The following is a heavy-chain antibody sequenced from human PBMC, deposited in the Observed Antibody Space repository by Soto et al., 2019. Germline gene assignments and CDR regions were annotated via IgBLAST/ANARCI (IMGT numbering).Heavy chain of an antibody. Sequence: SETLSLTCSVSGSSMTTYYWHWIRQAPGKGLEWIGFIYNSGRGSTGSNPSLSSRVTFSIETSKNQFSLRLSSVTAADTAVYYCARAYYDTKGYSLDPWGLGTLVTVSS. J-gene: IGHJ5*02. CDR2: IYNSGRGST. CDR1: GSSMTTYY. V-gene: IGHV4-59*01. D-gene: IGHD5-12*01. CDR3: ARAYYDTKGYSLDP.